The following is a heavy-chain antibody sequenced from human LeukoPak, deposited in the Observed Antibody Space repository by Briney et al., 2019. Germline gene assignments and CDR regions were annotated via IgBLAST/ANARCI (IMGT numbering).Heavy chain of an antibody. CDR1: GGSISSGGYD. Sequence: PSDTLSLTCTVSGGSISSGGYDWSWIRQHPGKGLEWIGYIYYSGSTYYNPSLKSRVTISVDTSKNQFSLKLSSVTAADTAVYYCAGGLRGYSYGYFDYWGQGTLVTVSS. CDR3: AGGLRGYSYGYFDY. J-gene: IGHJ4*02. D-gene: IGHD5-18*01. CDR2: IYYSGST. V-gene: IGHV4-31*03.